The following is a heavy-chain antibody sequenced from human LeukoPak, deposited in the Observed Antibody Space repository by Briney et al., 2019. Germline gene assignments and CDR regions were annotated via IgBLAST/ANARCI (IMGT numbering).Heavy chain of an antibody. CDR2: IYHSGST. J-gene: IGHJ5*02. Sequence: SETLSLTCAVSGGSISSGGYSWSWIRQPPGKGLEWIGYIYHSGSTYYNPSLKSRVTISVDRSKNQFSLKLSSVTAADTAVYYCARDSGGAPFDPWGQGTLVTVSS. CDR3: ARDSGGAPFDP. CDR1: GGSISSGGYS. V-gene: IGHV4-30-2*01.